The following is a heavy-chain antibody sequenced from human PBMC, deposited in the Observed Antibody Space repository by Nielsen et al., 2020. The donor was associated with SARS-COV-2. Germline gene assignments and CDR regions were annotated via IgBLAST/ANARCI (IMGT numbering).Heavy chain of an antibody. D-gene: IGHD4-17*01. V-gene: IGHV3-21*01. CDR3: ARVAMGMTAVTTNWYFDL. Sequence: GESLKISCAASGFRFTSYTMNWVRQAPGKGLEWVASITMSGAYIYYADSVKGRFTISRDTARNSLFLHMNSLRAEDTARYFCARVAMGMTAVTTNWYFDLWGRGTLVTVSS. J-gene: IGHJ2*01. CDR2: ITMSGAYI. CDR1: GFRFTSYT.